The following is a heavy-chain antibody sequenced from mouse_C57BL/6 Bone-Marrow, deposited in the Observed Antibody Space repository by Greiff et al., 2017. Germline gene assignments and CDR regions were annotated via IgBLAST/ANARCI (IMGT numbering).Heavy chain of an antibody. CDR3: ARSPWFAY. CDR2: IYPGGGYT. Sequence: VQLVESGAELVRPGTSVKMSCKASGYTFTNYWIGWAKQRPGHGLEWIGDIYPGGGYTNYNEKFKGKATLTADKSSSTAYMQFSSLTSEDSAIYYCARSPWFAYWGQGTLVTVSA. J-gene: IGHJ3*01. CDR1: GYTFTNYW. V-gene: IGHV1-63*01.